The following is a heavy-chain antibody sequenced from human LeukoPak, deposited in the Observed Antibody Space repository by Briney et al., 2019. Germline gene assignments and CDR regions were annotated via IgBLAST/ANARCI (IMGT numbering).Heavy chain of an antibody. Sequence: PGGSLRLSCAASGFSFSSYRMNWVRQAPGKGLEGVASISSNNGYIYYADSVKGRFTISRDNGENSLHLQMNSLRAEDAAVYYCARDLGTRKSIAFADWGQGTLVTVSS. V-gene: IGHV3-21*01. CDR3: ARDLGTRKSIAFAD. CDR2: ISSNNGYI. J-gene: IGHJ4*02. CDR1: GFSFSSYR. D-gene: IGHD6-6*01.